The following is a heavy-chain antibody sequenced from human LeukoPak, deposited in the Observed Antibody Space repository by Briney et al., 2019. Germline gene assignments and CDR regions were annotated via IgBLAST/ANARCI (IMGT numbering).Heavy chain of an antibody. J-gene: IGHJ4*02. D-gene: IGHD5-18*01. Sequence: PGGSLRLSCAASGFTFSSYAMHWVRQAPGKGLEWVAVISYDGSNKYYADSVKGRFTISRDNSKNTLYLQMNSLRAEDTAVYYCARPGYSYGYAGSSFDYWGQGTLVTVS. CDR3: ARPGYSYGYAGSSFDY. CDR2: ISYDGSNK. V-gene: IGHV3-30-3*01. CDR1: GFTFSSYA.